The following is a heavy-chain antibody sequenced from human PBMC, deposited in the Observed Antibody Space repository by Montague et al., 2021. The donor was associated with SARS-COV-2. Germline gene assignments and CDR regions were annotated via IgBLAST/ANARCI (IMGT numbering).Heavy chain of an antibody. D-gene: IGHD2-2*02. CDR3: AGRVVVPAAIGHWYFDL. V-gene: IGHV4-39*01. CDR1: GGSISSSSYY. Sequence: SETLSLTRTLSGGSISSSSYYWGWIRQPPGKGLEWIGSIYYSGSTYYXPSLKSRVTISVDTSKNQFSLKLSSVTAADTAVYYCAGRVVVPAAIGHWYFDLWGRGTLVTVSS. CDR2: IYYSGST. J-gene: IGHJ2*01.